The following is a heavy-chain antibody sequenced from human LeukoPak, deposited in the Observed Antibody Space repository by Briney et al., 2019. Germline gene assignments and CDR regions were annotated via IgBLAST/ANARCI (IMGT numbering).Heavy chain of an antibody. V-gene: IGHV3-20*04. CDR1: GFTFSTYW. CDR3: ARGDVGATSFYFDY. Sequence: GGSLRLSCAASGFTFSTYWMSWVRQAPGKGLEWVSGINWNGGSTGYADSVKGRFTISRDNAKNSLYLQMNSLRAEDTALYYCARGDVGATSFYFDYWGQGTLVTVSS. D-gene: IGHD1-26*01. J-gene: IGHJ4*02. CDR2: INWNGGST.